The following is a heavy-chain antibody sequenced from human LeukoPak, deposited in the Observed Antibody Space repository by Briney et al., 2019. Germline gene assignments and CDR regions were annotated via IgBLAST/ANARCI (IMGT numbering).Heavy chain of an antibody. D-gene: IGHD6-13*01. Sequence: SSETLSLTCTVSGGSISSYYWSWIRQPPGKGLEWIGYIYYSGSTNYNPSLKSRVTISVDTSKNQFSLKLSSVTAADTAVYYCARGSIAAAGLFDYWGQGTLVTVSS. CDR3: ARGSIAAAGLFDY. V-gene: IGHV4-59*01. J-gene: IGHJ4*02. CDR1: GGSISSYY. CDR2: IYYSGST.